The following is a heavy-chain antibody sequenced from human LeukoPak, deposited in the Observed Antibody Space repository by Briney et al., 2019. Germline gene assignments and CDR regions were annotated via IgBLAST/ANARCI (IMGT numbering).Heavy chain of an antibody. V-gene: IGHV1-69*13. CDR3: ARAEDTAMATIPGYFDY. CDR1: GYTFTSYY. J-gene: IGHJ4*02. Sequence: ASVKVSCKASGYTFTSYYMHWVRQAPGQGLEWMGGIIPIFGTANYAQKFQGRVTITADESTSTAYMELSSLRSEDTAVYYCARAEDTAMATIPGYFDYWGQGTLVTVSS. CDR2: IIPIFGTA. D-gene: IGHD5-18*01.